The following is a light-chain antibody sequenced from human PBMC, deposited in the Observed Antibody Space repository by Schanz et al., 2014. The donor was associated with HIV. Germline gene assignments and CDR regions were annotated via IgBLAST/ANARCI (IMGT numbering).Light chain of an antibody. CDR3: QHYGSS. CDR1: QTVSSNS. J-gene: IGKJ3*01. CDR2: STS. V-gene: IGKV3-20*01. Sequence: EIVLTQSPVILSLSPGERATLSCRASQTVSSNSLGWYQQKRGQVPRLLIYSTSRRANGIPGRFSGSGSGTDFTLTISRLEPEDFAVYYCQHYGSSFGPGTKVDIK.